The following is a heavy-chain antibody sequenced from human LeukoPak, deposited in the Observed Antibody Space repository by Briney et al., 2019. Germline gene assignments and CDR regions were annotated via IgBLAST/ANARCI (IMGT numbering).Heavy chain of an antibody. D-gene: IGHD6-13*01. CDR3: ARDSSSFWYFDL. J-gene: IGHJ2*01. V-gene: IGHV4-4*02. CDR1: GGSISSYNW. Sequence: SETLSLTCAVSGGSISSYNWWSWVRQPPGKGLEWIGEIHHGGSTNYNPSLKSRVTISVDKSKNQFSLKLSSVTAADTAVYYCARDSSSFWYFDLWGRGTLVTVSS. CDR2: IHHGGST.